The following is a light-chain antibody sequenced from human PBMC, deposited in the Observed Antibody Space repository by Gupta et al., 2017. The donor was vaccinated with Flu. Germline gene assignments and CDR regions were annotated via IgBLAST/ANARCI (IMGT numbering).Light chain of an antibody. Sequence: SSVLTQPPSVSVAPGQTARITCGVNNIVSKNVHWYQRQQERGQAPVLVVYDDTDRRSGIPERFSGSNSGNTATLTITRVEAGDEADYYCQVWERDSDLQVFGGGTRLTVL. CDR3: QVWERDSDLQV. CDR2: DDT. CDR1: NIVSKN. V-gene: IGLV3-21*02. J-gene: IGLJ2*01.